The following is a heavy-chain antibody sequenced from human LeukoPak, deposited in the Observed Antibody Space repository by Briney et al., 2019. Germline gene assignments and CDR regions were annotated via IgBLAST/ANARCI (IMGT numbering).Heavy chain of an antibody. Sequence: GGSLRLSCAASGFTFSSYSMNWVRQAPGKGLEWVSYISSSSSTIYYADSVKGRFTISRDNAKNSLYLQMNSLRAEDTAVYYCARGIAAAGQRYFQHWGQGTLVTVSS. CDR1: GFTFSSYS. CDR2: ISSSSSTI. CDR3: ARGIAAAGQRYFQH. D-gene: IGHD6-13*01. V-gene: IGHV3-48*01. J-gene: IGHJ1*01.